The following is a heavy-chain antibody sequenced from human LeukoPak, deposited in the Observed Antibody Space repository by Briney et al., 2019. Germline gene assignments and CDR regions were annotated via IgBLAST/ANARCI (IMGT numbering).Heavy chain of an antibody. CDR3: ASRTYTYDSSGYYRRNYYFDY. Sequence: ASVKVSCKASGYTFTSYAMHWVRQAPGQRLEWMGWINAGNGNTKYSQEFQGRVTITRDTSASTAYMELSSLRSEDMAVYYCASRTYTYDSSGYYRRNYYFDYWGQGTLVTVSS. CDR2: INAGNGNT. J-gene: IGHJ4*02. CDR1: GYTFTSYA. D-gene: IGHD3-22*01. V-gene: IGHV1-3*03.